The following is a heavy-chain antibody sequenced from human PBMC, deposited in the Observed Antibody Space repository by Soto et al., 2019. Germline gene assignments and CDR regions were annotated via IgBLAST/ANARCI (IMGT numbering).Heavy chain of an antibody. CDR3: AKAEGRNRLWFGELSGFDY. Sequence: EVQLLESGEGLVQPGGSLRLSCAASGFTFSSYAMSWVRQAPGKGLEWVSAISGSGGSTYYADSVKGRFTISRDNSKNTLYLQMNSLRAEDTAVYYCAKAEGRNRLWFGELSGFDYWGQGTLVTVSS. V-gene: IGHV3-23*01. CDR2: ISGSGGST. D-gene: IGHD3-10*01. CDR1: GFTFSSYA. J-gene: IGHJ4*02.